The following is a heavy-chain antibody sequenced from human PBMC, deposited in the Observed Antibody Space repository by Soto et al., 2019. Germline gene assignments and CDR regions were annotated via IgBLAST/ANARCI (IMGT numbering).Heavy chain of an antibody. CDR1: GFTFSRYE. V-gene: IGHV3-48*03. Sequence: EVQLVESGGGLVQPGGSLRLSCAASGFTFSRYEMNWVRQAPGKGLEWISYIHSSGTTIYYADSVKGRFTISRDNAKNSLCLQMNSLSGEDTAVYYCATRSGGGGAFDFWGQGTMVTVSS. D-gene: IGHD3-10*01. CDR2: IHSSGTTI. CDR3: ATRSGGGGAFDF. J-gene: IGHJ3*01.